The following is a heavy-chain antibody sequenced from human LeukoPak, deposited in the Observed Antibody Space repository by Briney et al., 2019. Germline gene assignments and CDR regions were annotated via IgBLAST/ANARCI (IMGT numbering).Heavy chain of an antibody. D-gene: IGHD7-27*01. V-gene: IGHV3-48*02. CDR3: ARDRDWGFDY. Sequence: GGALRLSCAASGFTFISYGMHWVRQAPGKGLEWVSYISSGSGNLNYADSVKGRFTISRDDAKNSLNLQMNSLRDEDTAVYYCARDRDWGFDYWGQGTLVTVSS. CDR1: GFTFISYG. CDR2: ISSGSGNL. J-gene: IGHJ4*02.